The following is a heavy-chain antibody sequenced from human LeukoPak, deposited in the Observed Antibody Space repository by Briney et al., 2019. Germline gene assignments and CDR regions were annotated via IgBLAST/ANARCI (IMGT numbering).Heavy chain of an antibody. Sequence: ASVKVSCKASGYTFTSYYMHWVRQAPGQGLEWMGIINPSGGSTSYAQKFQGRVTMTRDMSTSTVYMKLSSLRSEDTAVYYCARVGVVTQFDYWGQGTLVTVSS. CDR2: INPSGGST. CDR1: GYTFTSYY. J-gene: IGHJ4*02. CDR3: ARVGVVTQFDY. V-gene: IGHV1-46*01. D-gene: IGHD4-23*01.